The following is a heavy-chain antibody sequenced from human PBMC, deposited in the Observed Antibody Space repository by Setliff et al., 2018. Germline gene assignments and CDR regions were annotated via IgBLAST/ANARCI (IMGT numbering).Heavy chain of an antibody. CDR2: ISRGGNTI. V-gene: IGHV3-11*01. J-gene: IGHJ6*03. CDR1: GFTFSDYY. D-gene: IGHD3-9*01. Sequence: GGSLRLSCAASGFTFSDYYMTWIRQAPGKGLEWVSYISRGGNTIYYADSVKGRFTISRDNARDSLFLQMNTLRAEDTAVYYCVYFDWSLNDYYYYYMDVWGKGTTVTVSS. CDR3: VYFDWSLNDYYYYYMDV.